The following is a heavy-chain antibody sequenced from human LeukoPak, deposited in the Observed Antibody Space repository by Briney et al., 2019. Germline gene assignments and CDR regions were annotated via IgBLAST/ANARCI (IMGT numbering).Heavy chain of an antibody. V-gene: IGHV3-15*01. CDR2: IKSKTDGGTT. J-gene: IGHJ6*03. Sequence: GGSLRLSCAASGFTFSNAWMSWVRQAPGKGLEWVGRIKSKTDGGTTDYAAPVKGRFTISRDDSKNTLYLQMNSLRAEDTAVYYCAREENSSSWYGPYYYYYMDVWGKGTTVTVSS. CDR3: AREENSSSWYGPYYYYYMDV. D-gene: IGHD6-13*01. CDR1: GFTFSNAW.